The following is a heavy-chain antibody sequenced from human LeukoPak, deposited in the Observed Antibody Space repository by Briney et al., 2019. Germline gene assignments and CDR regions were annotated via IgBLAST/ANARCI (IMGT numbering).Heavy chain of an antibody. D-gene: IGHD2-2*02. CDR1: GGSISSYY. J-gene: IGHJ4*02. V-gene: IGHV4-59*08. CDR3: ARLNTYVRAFDF. CDR2: IYYSGTT. Sequence: SETLSLTCTVSGGSISSYYWSWIRQPPGKGLEWIGYIYYSGTTNYNPSLKSRVTMSVDTSRNQFSLKLSSVTAADTAVYSCARLNTYVRAFDFRGQGTLVTVSS.